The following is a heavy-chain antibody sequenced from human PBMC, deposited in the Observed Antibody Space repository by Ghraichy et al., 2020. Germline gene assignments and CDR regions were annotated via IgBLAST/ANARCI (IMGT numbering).Heavy chain of an antibody. CDR3: VRDAFGPRDY. CDR2: INSDGSII. V-gene: IGHV3-74*01. Sequence: GESLHISCADSGFTFSSDWMHWFRQASGKGPVWVSSINSDGSIINYAESVRGRFTISRDNAKNTLYLQMNSLRAEDTAVYYCVRDAFGPRDYWGQGTLVTVSS. D-gene: IGHD3-10*01. J-gene: IGHJ4*02. CDR1: GFTFSSDW.